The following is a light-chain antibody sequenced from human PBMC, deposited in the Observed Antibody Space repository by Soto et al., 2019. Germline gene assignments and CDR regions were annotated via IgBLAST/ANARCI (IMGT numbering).Light chain of an antibody. J-gene: IGKJ1*01. V-gene: IGKV3-15*01. Sequence: EVEMIQSPVTLSVSPGESATLSCRASQRDRNTVAWYHQRPGQAPRLLIYGASTRAAGIPTSCGDSGPQTVVTITIRNLKSEDFAVYYCYKYNQWPLWPVGQGTKL. CDR2: GAS. CDR3: YKYNQWPLWP. CDR1: QRDRNT.